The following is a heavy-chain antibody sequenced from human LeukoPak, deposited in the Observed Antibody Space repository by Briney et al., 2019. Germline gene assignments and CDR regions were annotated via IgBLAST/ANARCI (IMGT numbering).Heavy chain of an antibody. Sequence: PSETLSLTCTVSGGSISSHYWSWIRQPPGKGLEWIGYIYYSGSTNYNPSLKSRVTISVDTSKNQFSLKLSSLTAADTAAYYCSGKAIFVVPTAKSYYYYYIDVWGKGTPVTVSS. CDR3: SGKAIFVVPTAKSYYYYYIDV. J-gene: IGHJ6*03. D-gene: IGHD2-2*01. CDR1: GGSISSHY. V-gene: IGHV4-59*11. CDR2: IYYSGST.